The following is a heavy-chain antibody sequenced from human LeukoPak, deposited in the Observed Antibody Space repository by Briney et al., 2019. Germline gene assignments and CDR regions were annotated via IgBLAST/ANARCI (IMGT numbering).Heavy chain of an antibody. Sequence: GGSLRLSCAVSGFTFSNSWMSWVRQAPGKGLEWVGRVKSITDGGTTDYAAPVKGRITISRDDSKNTLYLQMNSLKTDDTAVYYCTSDDYWGQGTLVTVSS. CDR1: GFTFSNSW. CDR2: VKSITDGGTT. V-gene: IGHV3-15*01. J-gene: IGHJ4*02. CDR3: TSDDY.